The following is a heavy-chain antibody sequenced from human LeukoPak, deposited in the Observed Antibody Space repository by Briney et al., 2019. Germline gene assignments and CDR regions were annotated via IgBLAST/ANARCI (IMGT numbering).Heavy chain of an antibody. J-gene: IGHJ3*02. D-gene: IGHD6-6*01. V-gene: IGHV3-21*01. CDR2: ISTSSTYI. CDR1: GFTFSSYS. Sequence: PGGSLRLSCAASGFTFSSYSMNWVRQAPGKGLEWVSSISTSSTYIYYADSVKGRFTISRDNAKNSLYLQMNSLRAEDTAVYYCARAAYSSLRGGFDIWGQGTMVTVSS. CDR3: ARAAYSSLRGGFDI.